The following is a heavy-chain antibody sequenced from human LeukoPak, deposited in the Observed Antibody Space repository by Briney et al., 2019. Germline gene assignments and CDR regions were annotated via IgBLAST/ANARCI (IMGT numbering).Heavy chain of an antibody. V-gene: IGHV3-23*01. Sequence: GGSLRLSCAASGFTFSSYAMSWVRQAPGKGLEWVSAISGSGGSTYYADSVKGRFTISRDNSKNTLYLQMNSLRDEDTAVYYCAQIGGYDSNGYYQGYFDYWGQGTLVTVSS. J-gene: IGHJ4*02. CDR3: AQIGGYDSNGYYQGYFDY. CDR2: ISGSGGST. CDR1: GFTFSSYA. D-gene: IGHD3-22*01.